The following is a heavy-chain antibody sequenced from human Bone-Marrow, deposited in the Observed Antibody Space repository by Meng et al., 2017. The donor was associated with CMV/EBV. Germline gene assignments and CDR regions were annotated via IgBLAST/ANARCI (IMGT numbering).Heavy chain of an antibody. CDR2: IKSKTDGGTT. Sequence: GESLKISCAASGFTFSNAWMSWVRQAPGKGLEWVGRIKSKTDGGTTDYAAPVKGRFTISRDDSKNTLYLQMNSLKTEDTAVYYCTTDFLDCSSTSCMDYWGQGTLVTVPS. J-gene: IGHJ4*02. CDR1: GFTFSNAW. CDR3: TTDFLDCSSTSCMDY. D-gene: IGHD2-2*01. V-gene: IGHV3-15*01.